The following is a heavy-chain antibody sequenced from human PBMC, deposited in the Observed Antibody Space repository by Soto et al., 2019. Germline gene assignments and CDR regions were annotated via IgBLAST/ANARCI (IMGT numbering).Heavy chain of an antibody. V-gene: IGHV3-33*01. CDR3: ARDPLNVEIVATSRLDAFDI. Sequence: VQLVESGGGVVQPGRSLRLSCAASGFTFSSYGMHWVRQAPGKGLEWVAVIWYDGSNKYYADSVKGRFTISRDNSKNTLYLEMNSLRAEDTAVYYCARDPLNVEIVATSRLDAFDIWGQGTMVTVSS. J-gene: IGHJ3*02. D-gene: IGHD5-12*01. CDR2: IWYDGSNK. CDR1: GFTFSSYG.